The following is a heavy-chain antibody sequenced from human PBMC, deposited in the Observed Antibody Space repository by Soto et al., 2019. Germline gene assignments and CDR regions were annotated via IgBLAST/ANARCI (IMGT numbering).Heavy chain of an antibody. D-gene: IGHD3-10*01. V-gene: IGHV1-58*01. CDR3: GWGMVRGVKDAFDI. CDR1: GFTFTTFV. CDR2: IVVGSGNT. J-gene: IGHJ3*02. Sequence: QMQLVQSGPEVKKPGTSVKVSCKASGFTFTTFVVQWVRQARGHPLEWIGWIVVGSGNTNYAQKYQERVTITRDMSTRTAYMELSSLRSEDTAVYYCGWGMVRGVKDAFDIWGQGTMVTVSS.